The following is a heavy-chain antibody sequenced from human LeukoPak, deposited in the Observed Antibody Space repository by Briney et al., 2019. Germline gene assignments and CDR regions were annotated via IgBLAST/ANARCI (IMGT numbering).Heavy chain of an antibody. Sequence: KAGGSLRLSCAASGFTFSAYSMNWVRQAPGKGLEWVSSITSGDFVYFADSLKGRFTISRDNAKSSLYLQMNSLRADDTAVYYCARGGFIMVRGVIIPSNSYFYYMDIWGKGTTVTVSS. V-gene: IGHV3-69-1*01. CDR1: GFTFSAYS. CDR3: ARGGFIMVRGVIIPSNSYFYYMDI. D-gene: IGHD3-10*01. J-gene: IGHJ6*03. CDR2: ITSGDFV.